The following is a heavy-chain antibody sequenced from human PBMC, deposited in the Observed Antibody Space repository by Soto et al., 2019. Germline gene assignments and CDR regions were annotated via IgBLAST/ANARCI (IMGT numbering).Heavy chain of an antibody. D-gene: IGHD1-1*01. CDR2: IYWDDDK. J-gene: IGHJ4*02. CDR1: GFSLSTSGVG. V-gene: IGHV2-5*02. CDR3: AHRASLQGNWDGGYFAS. Sequence: QITLEESGPPRVKPTQTLTLTCIFSGFSLSTSGVGVGWIRQPPGKALEWLAFIYWDDDKRYSPSLRSRLTITQXXPXQXXAQTMTNMDPVDTATYFCAHRASLQGNWDGGYFASWGQGTLVPVSS.